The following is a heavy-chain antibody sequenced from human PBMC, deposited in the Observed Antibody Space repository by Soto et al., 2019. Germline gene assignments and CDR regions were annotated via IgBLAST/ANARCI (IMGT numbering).Heavy chain of an antibody. Sequence: QVQLQESGPGLVKPSETLSLTCTVSGGSISSYYWSWIRQPPGKGLEWIGYIYYSGSTNHNPSLKSRVTISVDTSKNQFSLKLSSVTAADTAVYYCAGRKKGYSYGYNYWGQGTLVTVSS. CDR2: IYYSGST. V-gene: IGHV4-59*01. CDR3: AGRKKGYSYGYNY. J-gene: IGHJ4*02. D-gene: IGHD5-18*01. CDR1: GGSISSYY.